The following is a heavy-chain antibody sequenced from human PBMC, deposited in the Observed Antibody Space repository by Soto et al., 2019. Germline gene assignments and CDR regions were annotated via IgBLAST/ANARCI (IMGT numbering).Heavy chain of an antibody. CDR2: IYYSGST. CDR3: AAGMIFGVAYYYYYGMDV. CDR1: WGCIGSSSYY. D-gene: IGHD3-3*01. J-gene: IGHJ6*02. V-gene: IGHV4-39*01. Sequence: LETLSLSYTVSWGCIGSSSYYWGWNRKPPGKGLEWIGSIYYSGSTYYNPSINSRVTISVDTSTNQFSLKLRSVTAADTAVYYCAAGMIFGVAYYYYYGMDVWGQGTTVTVSS.